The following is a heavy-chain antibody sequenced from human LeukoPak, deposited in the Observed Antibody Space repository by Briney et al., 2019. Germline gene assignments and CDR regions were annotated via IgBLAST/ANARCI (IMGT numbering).Heavy chain of an antibody. D-gene: IGHD6-6*01. CDR3: ARERFYSSSQKFDY. CDR1: GFTFSSYG. J-gene: IGHJ4*02. Sequence: GGSLRLSCAASGFTFSSYGMHWVRQAPGKGLEWVAVISYDGSNKYYADSVKGRFTISRDNAKNSLYLQMNSLRAEDTAVYYCARERFYSSSQKFDYWGQGTLVTVSS. CDR2: ISYDGSNK. V-gene: IGHV3-30*03.